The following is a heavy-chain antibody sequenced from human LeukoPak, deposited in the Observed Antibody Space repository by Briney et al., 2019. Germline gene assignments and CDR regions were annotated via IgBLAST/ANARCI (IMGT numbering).Heavy chain of an antibody. CDR2: ISAYNGNT. CDR1: GYTFTSYG. Sequence: ASVKVSCKASGYTFTSYGISWVRQAPGQGLEWMGWISAYNGNTNYAQKLQGRVTMTTDTSTSTAYMELRSLRPDDTAVYYCARDPGRGYRYGYVXXDAAYWGQGTLVTVSS. V-gene: IGHV1-18*01. D-gene: IGHD5-18*01. CDR3: ARDPGRGYRYGYVXXDAAY. J-gene: IGHJ4*02.